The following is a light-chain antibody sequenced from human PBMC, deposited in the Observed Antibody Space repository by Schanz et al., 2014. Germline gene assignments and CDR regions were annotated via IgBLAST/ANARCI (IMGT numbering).Light chain of an antibody. V-gene: IGLV2-18*02. J-gene: IGLJ3*02. CDR1: SSDVGGYNR. CDR3: SSYTSSSTWV. CDR2: DVT. Sequence: ALTQPPSVSGSPGQSVTISCTGTSSDVGGYNRVSWYQQPPGTAPKLMIYDVTNRPSGVPDRFSGSKSGSTASLTISGLRAEDEADYYCSSYTSSSTWVFGGGTQLTVL.